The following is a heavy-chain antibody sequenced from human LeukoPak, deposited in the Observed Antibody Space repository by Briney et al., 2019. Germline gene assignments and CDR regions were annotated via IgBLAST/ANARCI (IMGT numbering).Heavy chain of an antibody. Sequence: GGSLRLSCAASGFTFSSYAMSWVRQAPGKGLEWVSAISGSGGSTYYADSVKGRFTISRDNSKNTLYLQMNSLRAEYTAVYYCAKYRRITMVRGVINWGQGTLVTVSS. CDR2: ISGSGGST. V-gene: IGHV3-23*01. CDR3: AKYRRITMVRGVIN. J-gene: IGHJ4*02. D-gene: IGHD3-10*01. CDR1: GFTFSSYA.